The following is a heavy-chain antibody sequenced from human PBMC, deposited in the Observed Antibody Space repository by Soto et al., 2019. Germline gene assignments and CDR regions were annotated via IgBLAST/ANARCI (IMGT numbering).Heavy chain of an antibody. CDR2: INPATGAA. Sequence: QLHLVQSGAVVKKPGASVTVSCSASGYPVTAYYMHWVRQAPGRGLEWMGGINPATGAAKYTQTFQGRVPMARGTSPSTGFMELSGLTSEDTAVFYCARGGGVGVAGSAAFDMWGQGTLVTVSS. V-gene: IGHV1-2*02. J-gene: IGHJ3*02. CDR3: ARGGGVGVAGSAAFDM. CDR1: GYPVTAYY. D-gene: IGHD3-3*01.